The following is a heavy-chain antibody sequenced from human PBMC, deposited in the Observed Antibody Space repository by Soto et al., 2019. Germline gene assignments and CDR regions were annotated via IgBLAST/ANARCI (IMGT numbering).Heavy chain of an antibody. CDR2: INVYNGNT. J-gene: IGHJ4*02. V-gene: IGHV1-18*01. CDR1: GYTFTSYG. D-gene: IGHD3-10*01. Sequence: QVQLVQSGAEVKKPGASVKVSCKASGYTFTSYGISWVRQAPGQGLEWMGWINVYNGNTNYAQKPKGRVTTTTDTSTSTAYLNLRSLRSDDTAVYFCARDTSRGEYDYWGQGTLVTVSS. CDR3: ARDTSRGEYDY.